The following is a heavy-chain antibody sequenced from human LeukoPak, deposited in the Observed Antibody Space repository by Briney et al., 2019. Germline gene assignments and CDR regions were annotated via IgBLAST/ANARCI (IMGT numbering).Heavy chain of an antibody. J-gene: IGHJ5*02. Sequence: SQTLSLTCAISGDSVSSKSAAWNRIRQSPSRGLEWLGRTYYRSKWYNDYAVFVKSRITINPDTSKNQFSLLLNSVTPEDTAVYYCARDRMTGDNWFDPWGQGTLVTVSS. V-gene: IGHV6-1*01. CDR2: TYYRSKWYN. CDR1: GDSVSSKSAA. D-gene: IGHD1-14*01. CDR3: ARDRMTGDNWFDP.